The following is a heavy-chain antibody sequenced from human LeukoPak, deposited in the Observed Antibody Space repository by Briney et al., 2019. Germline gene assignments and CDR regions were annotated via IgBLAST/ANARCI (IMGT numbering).Heavy chain of an antibody. J-gene: IGHJ6*03. CDR1: GGSISSSSYY. CDR2: IYYSGST. V-gene: IGHV4-39*07. D-gene: IGHD6-6*01. CDR3: ARVYSSSGAYYYYYYMDV. Sequence: SETLSLTCTVSGGSISSSSYYWGWIRQPPGKGLEWIGSIYYSGSTYYNPSLKSRVTISVDTSKNQFSLKLSSVTAADTAVYYCARVYSSSGAYYYYYYMDVWGKGTTVTVSS.